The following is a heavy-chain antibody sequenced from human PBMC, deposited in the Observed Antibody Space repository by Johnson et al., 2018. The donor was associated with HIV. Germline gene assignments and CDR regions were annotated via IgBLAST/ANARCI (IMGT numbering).Heavy chain of an antibody. Sequence: VQLVESGGGLVQPGRSLRLSCAASGFTFYDYAMHWVRQAPGKGLEWVSVIYSGGTTYSADSVKGRFTISRYNSKNTLYLQMNSLRAEDTAVYYCASYSSSDAFDIWGQGTMVTVSS. D-gene: IGHD6-6*01. CDR3: ASYSSSDAFDI. CDR2: IYSGGTT. CDR1: GFTFYDYA. J-gene: IGHJ3*02. V-gene: IGHV3-66*01.